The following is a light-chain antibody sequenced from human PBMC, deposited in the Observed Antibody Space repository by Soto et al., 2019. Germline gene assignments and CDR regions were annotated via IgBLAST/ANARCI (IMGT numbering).Light chain of an antibody. V-gene: IGKV3-15*01. CDR2: GAS. Sequence: EIVMTQSPATLSVSPGERATLSCRASQSVSSNLAWYQQKPGQAPRLLIYGASTRATGIPARFSGSGSGTEVTLTIRRRQSDDLAVYYGKQDDSWPPLSFGGGNKVEIK. CDR3: KQDDSWPPLS. J-gene: IGKJ4*01. CDR1: QSVSSN.